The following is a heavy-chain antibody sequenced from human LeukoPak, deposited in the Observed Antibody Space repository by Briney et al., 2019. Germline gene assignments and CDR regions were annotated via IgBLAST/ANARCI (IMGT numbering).Heavy chain of an antibody. CDR1: GFTFSSYS. J-gene: IGHJ4*02. CDR3: ARIEARYYYDSSGSVDY. CDR2: ISSSSSYI. V-gene: IGHV3-21*01. Sequence: PGGSLRLSCAASGFTFSSYSMSWVRQAPGKGLEWVSSISSSSSYIYYADSVKGRFTNSRDNAKNSLYLQMNSLRAEDTAVYYCARIEARYYYDSSGSVDYWGQGTLVTVSS. D-gene: IGHD3-22*01.